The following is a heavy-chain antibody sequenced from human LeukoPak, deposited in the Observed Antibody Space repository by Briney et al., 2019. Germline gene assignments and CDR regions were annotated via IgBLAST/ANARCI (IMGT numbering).Heavy chain of an antibody. CDR3: AKGDGRAFGVPWTFDP. V-gene: IGHV3-30*02. J-gene: IGHJ5*02. CDR1: GFTFSSYG. Sequence: PGGSLRLSCAASGFTFSSYGMHWVRQAPGKGLEWVAFIRYDGSNKYYADSVKGRFTISRDNSKNTLYLQMNSLRAEDTAVYYCAKGDGRAFGVPWTFDPWGQGTLVTVSS. CDR2: IRYDGSNK. D-gene: IGHD3-3*01.